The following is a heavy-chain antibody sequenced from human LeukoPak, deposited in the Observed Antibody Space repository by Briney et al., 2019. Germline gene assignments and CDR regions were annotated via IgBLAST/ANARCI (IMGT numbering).Heavy chain of an antibody. CDR2: IDPSDSYT. Sequence: GESLKISCKGSGYSFTSYWISWVRQMPGKGLEWMGRIDPSDSYTNYSPSFQGHVTISADKSISTAYLQWSSLKASDTAMYYCARQAGVAAYSMGWFDLWGQGTLVTVSS. D-gene: IGHD2-15*01. J-gene: IGHJ5*02. CDR1: GYSFTSYW. V-gene: IGHV5-10-1*01. CDR3: ARQAGVAAYSMGWFDL.